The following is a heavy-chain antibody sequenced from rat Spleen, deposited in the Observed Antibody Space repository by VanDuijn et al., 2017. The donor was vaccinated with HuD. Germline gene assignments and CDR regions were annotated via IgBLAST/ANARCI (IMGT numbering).Heavy chain of an antibody. CDR3: ARQSFYYDGSYYYFFDY. CDR2: ISTGGGST. V-gene: IGHV5-25*01. CDR1: GFTFSNYY. Sequence: EVQLVESGGGLVHPGRSLKLSCAASGFTFSNYYMAWVRQAPTKGLEWVASISTGGGSTYFRDSVKGRFTISRDNSKSTLYLQMDSLRSEDTATYYCARQSFYYDGSYYYFFDYWGQGVMVTVSS. J-gene: IGHJ2*01. D-gene: IGHD1-12*02.